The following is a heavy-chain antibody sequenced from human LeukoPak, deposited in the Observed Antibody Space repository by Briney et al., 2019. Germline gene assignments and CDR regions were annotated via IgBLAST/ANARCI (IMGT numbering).Heavy chain of an antibody. Sequence: GGSLRLSCAASGFTFSTYAISWVRQAPGKGLEWVSCISSTSNYIFYADSVKGRFTISRDNSKNTLYLQMNSLRAEDTAVYYCAAVDYYMDVWGKGTTVTVSS. CDR3: AAVDYYMDV. J-gene: IGHJ6*03. V-gene: IGHV3-21*01. CDR2: ISSTSNYI. CDR1: GFTFSTYA.